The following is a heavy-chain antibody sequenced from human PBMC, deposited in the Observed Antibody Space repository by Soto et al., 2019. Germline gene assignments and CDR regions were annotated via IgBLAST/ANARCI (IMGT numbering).Heavy chain of an antibody. CDR2: IYYSGST. CDR1: CCSISSWGYY. CDR3: ARIYGKLDY. J-gene: IGHJ4*02. Sequence: SETLFLNCTVSCCSISSWGYYWSWIRQHPGKGLEWIGYIYYSGSTYYNPSLKSRVTISVDTSKNQFSLKLSSVTAADTAVYYCARIYGKLDYWGQGTLVTVSS. D-gene: IGHD4-17*01. V-gene: IGHV4-31*03.